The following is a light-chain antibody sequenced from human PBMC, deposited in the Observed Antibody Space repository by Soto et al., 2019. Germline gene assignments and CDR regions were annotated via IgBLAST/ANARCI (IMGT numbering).Light chain of an antibody. J-gene: IGKJ1*01. V-gene: IGKV3-20*01. CDR2: DAS. CDR3: QHYVTSLTT. Sequence: EIVLTQAPGTLSLAPGERATLCCRASQNVSSYLAWYQQKPGQAPRLPIYDASNRATGIPDRFSGSGSGTDFTLAISRLEPEDFAVYYCQHYVTSLTTFGQGTKVDIK. CDR1: QNVSSY.